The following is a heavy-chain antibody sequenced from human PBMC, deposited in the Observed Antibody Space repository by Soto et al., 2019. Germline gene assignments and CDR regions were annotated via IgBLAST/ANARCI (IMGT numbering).Heavy chain of an antibody. CDR3: ARDGATQMWRPWYFDL. Sequence: QVQLVESGGGVVQPGRSLRLSCAVSGFTFSNYAMHWVRQAPGKGLEWVAIVSHDGNNQYYADSAKGRFTISRDNSENTXYXXMNSLRTEDTAVFYCARDGATQMWRPWYFDLWGRGTLVTVSS. J-gene: IGHJ2*01. V-gene: IGHV3-30-3*01. CDR1: GFTFSNYA. CDR2: VSHDGNNQ. D-gene: IGHD2-21*01.